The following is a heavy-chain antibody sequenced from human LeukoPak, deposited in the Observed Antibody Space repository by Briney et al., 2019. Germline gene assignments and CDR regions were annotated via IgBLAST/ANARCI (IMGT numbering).Heavy chain of an antibody. CDR3: ARAARSLDTAMVTKYYYYGMDV. D-gene: IGHD5-18*01. V-gene: IGHV4-59*01. CDR2: IYYSGST. J-gene: IGHJ6*02. CDR1: GGSIGSYY. Sequence: SETLSLTCTVSGGSIGSYYWSWIRQPPGKGLEWIGYIYYSGSTNYNPSLKSRVTISVDTSKNQFSLKLSSVTAADTAVYYCARAARSLDTAMVTKYYYYGMDVWGQGTTVTVSS.